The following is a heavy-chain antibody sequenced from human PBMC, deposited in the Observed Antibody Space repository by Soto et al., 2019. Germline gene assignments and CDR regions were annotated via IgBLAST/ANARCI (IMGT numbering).Heavy chain of an antibody. CDR1: GFTFSSYA. V-gene: IGHV3-30-3*01. CDR3: ARDWESSSSNAEYFHH. CDR2: ISYDGSNK. Sequence: QVQLVESGGGVVQPGRSLRLSCAASGFTFSSYAMHWVRQAPGKGLEWVAVISYDGSNKYYADSVKGRFTISRDNSKNTLYLQINSLRAEDTAVYYCARDWESSSSNAEYFHHWGQGTLVTVSS. J-gene: IGHJ1*01. D-gene: IGHD6-13*01.